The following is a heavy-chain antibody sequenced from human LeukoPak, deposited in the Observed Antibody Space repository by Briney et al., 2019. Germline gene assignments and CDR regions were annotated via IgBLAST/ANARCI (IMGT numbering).Heavy chain of an antibody. CDR1: GFTFGDDT. Sequence: GRSLRLSCSASGFTFGDDTVNWVRQAPGKGLEWVGFIRSKAYGGTIEYAASVKGRSSISRDDSKSIAYLQMNSLKTEDTAVYFCSRERLGTYYNVDLDNWGQRTLVTVSS. D-gene: IGHD3-10*01. CDR2: IRSKAYGGTI. J-gene: IGHJ4*02. CDR3: SRERLGTYYNVDLDN. V-gene: IGHV3-49*04.